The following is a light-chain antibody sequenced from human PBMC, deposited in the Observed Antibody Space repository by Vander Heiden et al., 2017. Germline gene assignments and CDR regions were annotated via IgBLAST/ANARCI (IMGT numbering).Light chain of an antibody. Sequence: QSALTQPPSVSAAPAQKVTISCSGSSSNIGDNYVSWYQQLPGAAPKLLIYENNKRPSGIPDRLSGAKSGTSATLGITGLQTGDEADDYCGTWDSSLSSWVFGGGTKLTVL. CDR1: SSNIGDNY. CDR3: GTWDSSLSSWV. V-gene: IGLV1-51*02. CDR2: ENN. J-gene: IGLJ3*02.